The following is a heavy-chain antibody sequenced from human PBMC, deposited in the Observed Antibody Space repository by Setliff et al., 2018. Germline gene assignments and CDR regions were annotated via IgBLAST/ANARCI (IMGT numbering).Heavy chain of an antibody. CDR2: IYTSGST. D-gene: IGHD2-21*02. V-gene: IGHV4-4*07. CDR1: GGSISGYY. Sequence: PSETLSLTCTVSGGSISGYYWNWIRQPAGKGLEWIGRIYTSGSTNSNPSLKSRVTMSIDTSKSQFSLKLNSVTATDTAVYYCARDLGHGGDSDYWGQGILVTVSS. CDR3: ARDLGHGGDSDY. J-gene: IGHJ4*02.